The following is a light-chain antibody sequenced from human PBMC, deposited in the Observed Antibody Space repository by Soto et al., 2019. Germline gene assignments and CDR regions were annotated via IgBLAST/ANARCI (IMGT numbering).Light chain of an antibody. CDR1: QSVSSNY. CDR2: GAS. Sequence: EIVLTQSPGTLSLSPGERATLSCRASQSVSSNYLAWYQQKPGQAPRLLIYGASSRATGIPDRFSGSGSGTDSTLTISRLEPEDFAVYYCQQYGSSPPYTFGQGTKLEIK. V-gene: IGKV3-20*01. J-gene: IGKJ2*01. CDR3: QQYGSSPPYT.